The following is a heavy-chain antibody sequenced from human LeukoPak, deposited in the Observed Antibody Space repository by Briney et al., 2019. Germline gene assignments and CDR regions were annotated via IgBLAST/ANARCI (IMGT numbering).Heavy chain of an antibody. Sequence: GGSLRLSCAASGFTFSSYSMNWVRQAPGKGLEWVSSISSSSSYIYYADSVKGRFTISRDNAKTSLYLQMNSLRAEDTAVYYCARGSGSSSSWYDWFDPWGQGTLVTVSS. CDR2: ISSSSSYI. CDR3: ARGSGSSSSWYDWFDP. V-gene: IGHV3-21*01. CDR1: GFTFSSYS. D-gene: IGHD6-13*01. J-gene: IGHJ5*02.